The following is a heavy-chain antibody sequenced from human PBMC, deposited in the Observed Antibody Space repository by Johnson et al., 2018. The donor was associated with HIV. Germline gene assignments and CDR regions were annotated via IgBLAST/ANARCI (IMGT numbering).Heavy chain of an antibody. CDR1: GFTFSSYW. J-gene: IGHJ3*02. V-gene: IGHV3-7*03. Sequence: VQLVESGGGLVQPGGSLRLACAASGFTFSSYWMSWVRQAPGKGLERVANIKQDGSEKYYVDSVKGRFTISRDNAKNSLYLQMNSLRADDTALYYCASFGRGGSHAFYICGPGTMVTFTP. D-gene: IGHD5-24*01. CDR3: ASFGRGGSHAFYI. CDR2: IKQDGSEK.